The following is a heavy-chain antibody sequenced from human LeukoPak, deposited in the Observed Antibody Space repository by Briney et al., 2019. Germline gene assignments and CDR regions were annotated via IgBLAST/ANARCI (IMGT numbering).Heavy chain of an antibody. CDR1: GYTFTSYY. D-gene: IGHD5-24*01. Sequence: ASVKVSCKASGYTFTSYYMHWVRQAPGQGLEWMGWINPNTGGTNYAQSFQGRVTMTRETSISTSYMELSSLLSDDTALYYCARGGHGHTQNDYWGQGTLVTVSS. CDR3: ARGGHGHTQNDY. J-gene: IGHJ4*02. CDR2: INPNTGGT. V-gene: IGHV1-2*02.